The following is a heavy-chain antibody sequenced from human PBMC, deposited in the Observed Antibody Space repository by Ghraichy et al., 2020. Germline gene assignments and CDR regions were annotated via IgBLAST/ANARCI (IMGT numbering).Heavy chain of an antibody. D-gene: IGHD2-15*01. CDR2: IYYSGST. Sequence: LSLTCTVSGGSISSSNYYWGWIRQPPGKGLEWIGTIYYSGSTYYNPSLKSRVTISVDTSKNQFSLRLSSVAATDTAVYYCARHTLAAPGWYFDLWGRGTLVSVSS. CDR3: ARHTLAAPGWYFDL. J-gene: IGHJ2*01. V-gene: IGHV4-39*01. CDR1: GGSISSSNYY.